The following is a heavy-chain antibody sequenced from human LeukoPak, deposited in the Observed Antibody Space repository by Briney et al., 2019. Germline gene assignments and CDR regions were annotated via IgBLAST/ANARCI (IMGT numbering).Heavy chain of an antibody. Sequence: SETLSLTCAVSGGSISSSNWWSWVRQPPGKGLEWIGEIYHSGSTNYNPSLKSRVTISVDKSKNQFSLKLSSVTAADTAVYYCARAAYDSSGYYYFHIPYYFDYWGQGTLVTVSS. D-gene: IGHD3-22*01. CDR1: GGSISSSNW. V-gene: IGHV4-4*02. CDR2: IYHSGST. CDR3: ARAAYDSSGYYYFHIPYYFDY. J-gene: IGHJ4*02.